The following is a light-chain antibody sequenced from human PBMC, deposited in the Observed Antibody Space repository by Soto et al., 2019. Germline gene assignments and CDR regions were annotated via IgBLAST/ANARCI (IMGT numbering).Light chain of an antibody. Sequence: IVLTQSPATLSLSPGERATLSCRASQSVSSYLAWYQQKPGQAPRLLIYDASNRATGIPARFSGSGSGTDFTLTISSLEPEDVGVYYCQQRSNWLTFGGGTKVEIK. V-gene: IGKV3-11*01. CDR1: QSVSSY. J-gene: IGKJ4*01. CDR3: QQRSNWLT. CDR2: DAS.